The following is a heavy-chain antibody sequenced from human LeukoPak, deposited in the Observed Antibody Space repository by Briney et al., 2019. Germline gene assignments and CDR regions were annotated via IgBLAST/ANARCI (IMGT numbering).Heavy chain of an antibody. CDR3: ATGGYSGYDFGESWFDP. J-gene: IGHJ5*02. CDR2: VDPEDGET. V-gene: IGHV1-69-2*01. D-gene: IGHD5-12*01. Sequence: ASVKVSCKASGYTFTDYYMHWVQQAPGKGLEWMGLVDPEDGETIYAEKFQGRVTITADTSTDTACMELSSLRSEDTAVYYCATGGYSGYDFGESWFDPWGQGTLVTVSS. CDR1: GYTFTDYY.